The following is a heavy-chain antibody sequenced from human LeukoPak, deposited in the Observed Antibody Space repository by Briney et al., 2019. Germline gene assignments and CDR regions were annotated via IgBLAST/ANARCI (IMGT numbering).Heavy chain of an antibody. D-gene: IGHD4-11*01. Sequence: SETLSLTCAVYGGSFSGYYWSWIRQPPGKGLEWIGEINHSGSTYYNPSLKSRVTISVDTSKNQFSLKLSSVTAADTAVYYCARATVTQFRPFDYWGQGTLVTVSS. J-gene: IGHJ4*02. CDR1: GGSFSGYY. V-gene: IGHV4-34*01. CDR3: ARATVTQFRPFDY. CDR2: INHSGST.